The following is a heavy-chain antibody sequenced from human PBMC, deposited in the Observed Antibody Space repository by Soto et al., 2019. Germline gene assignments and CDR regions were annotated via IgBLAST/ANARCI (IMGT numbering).Heavy chain of an antibody. CDR3: ARGGDWQFDY. D-gene: IGHD2-21*02. CDR1: GDSISSDKW. J-gene: IGHJ4*02. CDR2: IHHSGRT. Sequence: QVQLQESGPGLVKPSGTLSLTCAVSGDSISSDKWWSWVRQPPGKGLEWIGEIHHSGRTNYNPSHQSPLTILVEQSKNQVSLELSSMTAADTAVYYCARGGDWQFDYWGQGTLVTVSS. V-gene: IGHV4-4*02.